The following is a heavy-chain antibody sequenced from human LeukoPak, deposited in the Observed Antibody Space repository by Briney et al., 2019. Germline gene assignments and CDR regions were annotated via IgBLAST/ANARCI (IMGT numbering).Heavy chain of an antibody. CDR1: GYTLTELS. CDR2: FDPEDGET. CDR3: ATTQGDTMIVSMGAFDI. V-gene: IGHV1-24*01. Sequence: VASVKGSCKVSGYTLTELSMHWVRQAPGKGLEWMGGFDPEDGETIYAQKFQGRVTMTEDTSTDTAYMELSSLRSEDTAVYYCATTQGDTMIVSMGAFDIWGQGTMVTVSS. D-gene: IGHD3-22*01. J-gene: IGHJ3*02.